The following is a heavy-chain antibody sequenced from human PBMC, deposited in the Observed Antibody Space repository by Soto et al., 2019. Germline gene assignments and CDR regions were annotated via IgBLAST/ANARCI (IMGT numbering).Heavy chain of an antibody. V-gene: IGHV4-39*02. J-gene: IGHJ4*02. Sequence: SETQCDRRRVAGGKSVDSGDCWGWISQSPGKGLEWIGSIYYTGSTYYNPSLKSRVTISVDTSKNHFSLELSSVTAADTAVYYCARPLGGPSHFYSGQGTLVTVSS. D-gene: IGHD3-16*01. CDR2: IYYTGST. CDR1: GGKSVDSGDC. CDR3: ARPLGGPSHFY.